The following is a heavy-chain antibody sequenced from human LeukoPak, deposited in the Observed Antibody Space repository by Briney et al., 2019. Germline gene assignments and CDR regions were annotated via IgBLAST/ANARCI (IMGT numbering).Heavy chain of an antibody. V-gene: IGHV4-59*01. D-gene: IGHD3-10*01. CDR3: AKDRVKEFPLGYFDY. Sequence: SETLSLTCTVSGGSISSYYWSWIRQPPGKGLEWIGYIYYSGSTNYNPSLKSRVTISVDTSKNQFSLKLSSVTAADTAVYYCAKDRVKEFPLGYFDYWGQGTLVTVAS. CDR2: IYYSGST. J-gene: IGHJ4*02. CDR1: GGSISSYY.